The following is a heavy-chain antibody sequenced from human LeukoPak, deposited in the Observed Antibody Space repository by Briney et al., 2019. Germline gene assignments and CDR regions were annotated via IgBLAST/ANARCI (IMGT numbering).Heavy chain of an antibody. Sequence: PSETLSLTCTLSGGSLSSYSWSWIRQPPGKGLEWIGRIYTSARTNYNPSLQSRVTISADTSKNQFSLKLASVTAADTAVYYCARRMLEARESGVTNWFDTWGQGTLVTVSS. D-gene: IGHD2-8*01. CDR2: IYTSART. CDR1: GGSLSSYS. V-gene: IGHV4-4*07. CDR3: ARRMLEARESGVTNWFDT. J-gene: IGHJ5*02.